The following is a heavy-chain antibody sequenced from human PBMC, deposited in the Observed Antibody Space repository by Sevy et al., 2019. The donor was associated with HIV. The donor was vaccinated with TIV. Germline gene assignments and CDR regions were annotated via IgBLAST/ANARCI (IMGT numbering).Heavy chain of an antibody. CDR3: ARCYCSSTSCYGPYYYYGMDV. Sequence: GGSLRLSCAASGFTFSSYAMHWVRQAPGKGLEWVAVISYDGSNKYYADSVKGRFTISRDNSKNTLYLQMNSLRAEDTAVYYCARCYCSSTSCYGPYYYYGMDVWGQGTTVTVPS. CDR2: ISYDGSNK. D-gene: IGHD2-2*01. CDR1: GFTFSSYA. J-gene: IGHJ6*02. V-gene: IGHV3-30-3*01.